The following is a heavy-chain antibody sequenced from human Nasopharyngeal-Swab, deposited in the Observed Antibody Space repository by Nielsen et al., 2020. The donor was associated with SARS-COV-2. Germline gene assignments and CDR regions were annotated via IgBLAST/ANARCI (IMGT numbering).Heavy chain of an antibody. V-gene: IGHV3-30-3*01. CDR3: ARGSSSWYGIGGSRFPEFDY. J-gene: IGHJ4*02. CDR1: GFTFSSYA. Sequence: GGSLRLSCAASGFTFSSYAMHWVRQAPGKGLEWVAVISYDGSNKYYADSVKGRFTISRDNSKNTLYLQMNSLRAEDTAVYYRARGSSSWYGIGGSRFPEFDYWGQGTLVTVSS. CDR2: ISYDGSNK. D-gene: IGHD6-13*01.